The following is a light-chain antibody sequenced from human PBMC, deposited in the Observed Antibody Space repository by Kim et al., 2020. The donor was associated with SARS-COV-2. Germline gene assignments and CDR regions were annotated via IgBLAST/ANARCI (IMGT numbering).Light chain of an antibody. J-gene: IGLJ7*01. CDR1: TSNLGAGYD. CDR3: QSYDRSLSGSV. CDR2: DNV. Sequence: QSVLTQPPSVSGAPGQRVTISCTGRTSNLGAGYDVHWYHVLPGSAPKLLIYDNVNRPSGVPDRFSGSKSGTSASLAITGLQAEDEADYYCQSYDRSLSGSVFGGGTQLTVL. V-gene: IGLV1-40*01.